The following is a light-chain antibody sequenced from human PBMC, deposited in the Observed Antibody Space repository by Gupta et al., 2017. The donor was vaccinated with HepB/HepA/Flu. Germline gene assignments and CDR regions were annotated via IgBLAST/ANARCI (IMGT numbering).Light chain of an antibody. J-gene: IGKJ5*01. CDR2: GTS. V-gene: IGKV3-11*01. Sequence: ETLVTQSPATLSLSPGESATLSCRTSQSVRIHLAWYQQKPGQAPRLLIYGTSNRATGVPPMFSGSGSGTYFSLTISSLEPEDFAFYYCQQGSYRPTLGRGTRLEIK. CDR1: QSVRIH. CDR3: QQGSYRPT.